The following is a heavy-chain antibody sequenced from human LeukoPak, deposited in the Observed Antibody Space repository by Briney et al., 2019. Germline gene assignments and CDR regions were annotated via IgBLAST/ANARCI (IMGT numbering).Heavy chain of an antibody. CDR1: GYTFTNYA. CDR3: ARDPNSGYHDY. J-gene: IGHJ4*02. V-gene: IGHV1-3*01. CDR2: INAANGNT. D-gene: IGHD6-25*01. Sequence: ASVKVSCKASGYTFTNYAIQWVRQASGQRLEWMGWINAANGNTKYLEKFQGRVTITRDTSASTAYMELSSLRSDDTAVYYCARDPNSGYHDYWGQGTLVTVSS.